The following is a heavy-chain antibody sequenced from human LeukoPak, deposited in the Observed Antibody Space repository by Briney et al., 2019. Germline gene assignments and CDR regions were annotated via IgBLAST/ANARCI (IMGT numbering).Heavy chain of an antibody. J-gene: IGHJ4*02. V-gene: IGHV4-59*12. Sequence: SETLSLTCTVSGVSISSYYWSWIRQPPGKGLEWIGYIYYSGSTYYNPSLKSRVIISVDTSKNQFSLNLSSVTAADTAVYYCARESSGYSYGLGYWGQGTLVTVSS. D-gene: IGHD5-18*01. CDR1: GVSISSYY. CDR2: IYYSGST. CDR3: ARESSGYSYGLGY.